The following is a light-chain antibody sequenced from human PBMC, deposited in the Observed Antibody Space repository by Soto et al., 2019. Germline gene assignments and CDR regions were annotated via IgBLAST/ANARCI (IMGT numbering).Light chain of an antibody. Sequence: EIVLTQSPGTLSLSPGERATLSCRASQSVSSSYLDWYQQKPGQAPRLLIYGASSSATGIPDRFSGSGSGTDFTLTISRLEPEDFAVYYWHQYDSSPLTFGGGTKVEIK. CDR1: QSVSSSY. V-gene: IGKV3-20*01. J-gene: IGKJ4*01. CDR3: HQYDSSPLT. CDR2: GAS.